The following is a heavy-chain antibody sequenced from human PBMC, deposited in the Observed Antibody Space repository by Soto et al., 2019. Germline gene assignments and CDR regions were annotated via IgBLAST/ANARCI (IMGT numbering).Heavy chain of an antibody. CDR2: ISGSGGST. V-gene: IGHV3-23*01. Sequence: PGGSLRLSCAASGFTFSSYAMSWVRQAPGKGLEWVSAISGSGGSTYYADYVKGRFTISRDNSKNTLYLQMNSLRAEDTAVYYCANSDDFWSGLVNYWGQGTLVTVSS. CDR3: ANSDDFWSGLVNY. D-gene: IGHD3-3*01. J-gene: IGHJ4*02. CDR1: GFTFSSYA.